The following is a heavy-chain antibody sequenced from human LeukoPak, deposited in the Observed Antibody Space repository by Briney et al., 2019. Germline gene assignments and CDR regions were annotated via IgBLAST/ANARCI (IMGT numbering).Heavy chain of an antibody. D-gene: IGHD5-12*01. J-gene: IGHJ4*02. CDR3: ARDFLSGYDCFDY. CDR2: ISTYNGYT. Sequence: GESLKISCQGSGYSFTSSWIGWVRQAPGQGLEWIGWISTYNGYTSYAQKFKDRVTMTTDTSTSTAYMELRSLRSDDTAVYYCARDFLSGYDCFDYWGQGTLVTVSS. CDR1: GYSFTSSW. V-gene: IGHV1-18*04.